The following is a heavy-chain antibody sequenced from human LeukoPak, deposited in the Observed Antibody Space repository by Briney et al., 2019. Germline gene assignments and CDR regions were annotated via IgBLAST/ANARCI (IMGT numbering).Heavy chain of an antibody. V-gene: IGHV3-9*01. CDR2: ISWNSGSI. CDR1: GFTFDGYA. CDR3: AKGTPLLLYWYFDL. Sequence: GGSLRLSCAASGFTFDGYAMHWVRQAPGKGLEWVSGISWNSGSIGYADSVKGRFTISRDNAKNSLYLQMNSLRAEDTALYYCAKGTPLLLYWYFDLWGRGTLVTVSS. J-gene: IGHJ2*01. D-gene: IGHD2/OR15-2a*01.